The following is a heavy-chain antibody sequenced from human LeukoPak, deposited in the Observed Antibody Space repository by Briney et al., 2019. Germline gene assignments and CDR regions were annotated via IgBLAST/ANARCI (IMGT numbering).Heavy chain of an antibody. Sequence: SETLSLTCTVSGGSISSYYWSWIRQPPGKGLEWIGYIYYSGSTNYNPSLKSRVTISVDTSKNQFSLKLRSVTAADTALYYCASTSPKYYYESSGYSSLFDNWGQGTLVTVSS. D-gene: IGHD3-22*01. CDR2: IYYSGST. CDR1: GGSISSYY. V-gene: IGHV4-59*12. J-gene: IGHJ4*02. CDR3: ASTSPKYYYESSGYSSLFDN.